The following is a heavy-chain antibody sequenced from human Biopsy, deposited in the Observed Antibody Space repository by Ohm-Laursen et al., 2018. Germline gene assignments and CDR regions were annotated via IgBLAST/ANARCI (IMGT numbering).Heavy chain of an antibody. Sequence: SLRLSCAAPGFTFSSYGMSWVRQAPGKGLEWVAVIWYDGSRQYYADSVKGRFTISRDNSKNTLYLQMNSLRAEDTAVYYCARDGAAGYGLDVWGQGTTVTVSS. V-gene: IGHV3-33*08. CDR3: ARDGAAGYGLDV. CDR2: IWYDGSRQ. D-gene: IGHD6-25*01. J-gene: IGHJ6*02. CDR1: GFTFSSYG.